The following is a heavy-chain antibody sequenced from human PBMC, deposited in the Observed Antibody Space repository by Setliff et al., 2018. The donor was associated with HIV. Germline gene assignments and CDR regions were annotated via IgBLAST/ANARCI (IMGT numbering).Heavy chain of an antibody. CDR3: ARERAGYFQH. D-gene: IGHD3-10*01. CDR1: GFTFSSYW. CDR2: IKQDGSEK. J-gene: IGHJ1*01. V-gene: IGHV3-7*01. Sequence: QPGWSLRLSCAASGFTFSSYWMSWVRQAPGKGLEWVANIKQDGSEKYYVVSVKGRFTISRDNAKKSMYLQMNSLRAEDTAVYYCARERAGYFQHWGQGTLVTVSS.